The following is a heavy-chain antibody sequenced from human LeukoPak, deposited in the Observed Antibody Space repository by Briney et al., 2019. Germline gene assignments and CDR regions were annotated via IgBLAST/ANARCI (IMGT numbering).Heavy chain of an antibody. CDR3: ARGKRLYVLRFFPHRFDP. CDR1: GYTFTSYD. V-gene: IGHV1-8*01. Sequence: ASVTVSCKASGYTFTSYDINWVRQATGQGLEWMGWMNPNSGNTGYAQKFQGRVTMTSNTSISTAYMELSSLRSEDTAVYYCARGKRLYVLRFFPHRFDPWGQGTLVTVSS. D-gene: IGHD3-3*01. J-gene: IGHJ5*02. CDR2: MNPNSGNT.